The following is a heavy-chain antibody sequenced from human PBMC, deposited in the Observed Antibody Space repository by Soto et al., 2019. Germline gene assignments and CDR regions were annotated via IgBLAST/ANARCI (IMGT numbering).Heavy chain of an antibody. Sequence: PSETLSLTCSVSGGFISSTNNHWGWIRQPPGKGLEWIGTIYYSGSAYYHPSFKSRVTISVDTSKRQFSLNLSSVTAADTAVYYCARRIIGFDTWGQGTLVTVSS. V-gene: IGHV4-39*01. CDR1: GGFISSTNNH. CDR2: IYYSGSA. CDR3: ARRIIGFDT. J-gene: IGHJ4*02. D-gene: IGHD1-20*01.